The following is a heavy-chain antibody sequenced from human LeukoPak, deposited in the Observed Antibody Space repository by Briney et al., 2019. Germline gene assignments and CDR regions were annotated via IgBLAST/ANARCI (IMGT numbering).Heavy chain of an antibody. D-gene: IGHD1-26*01. J-gene: IGHJ4*02. CDR1: GYTLTELS. Sequence: ASVKVSCKVSGYTLTELSMHWVRQAPGKGLEWMGGFDPEDGGTIYAQKFQGRVTMTEDTSTDTAYMELSSLRSEDTAVYYCATVGLLVGATYFDYWGQGTLVTVSS. CDR3: ATVGLLVGATYFDY. V-gene: IGHV1-24*01. CDR2: FDPEDGGT.